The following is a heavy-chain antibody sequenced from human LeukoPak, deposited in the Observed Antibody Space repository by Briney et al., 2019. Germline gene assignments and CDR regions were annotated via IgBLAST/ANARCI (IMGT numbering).Heavy chain of an antibody. D-gene: IGHD3-3*01. V-gene: IGHV3-15*01. Sequence: GGSLRLSCAASGFTFNSYAMSWVRQAPGKGLEWVGRIKSKTDGGTTDYAAPVKGRFTISRDDSKNTLYLQMNSLKTEDTAVYYCTTSGFWSGYRFRDYYYYMDVWGKGTTVTVSS. CDR1: GFTFNSYA. CDR2: IKSKTDGGTT. CDR3: TTSGFWSGYRFRDYYYYMDV. J-gene: IGHJ6*03.